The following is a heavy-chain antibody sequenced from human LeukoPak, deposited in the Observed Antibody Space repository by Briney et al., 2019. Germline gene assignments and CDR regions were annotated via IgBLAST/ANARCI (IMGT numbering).Heavy chain of an antibody. V-gene: IGHV3-7*01. Sequence: GGSLRLSCAASGFTFSSYWMSWVRQAPGKGLEWVANIKQDGSEKYYVDSVKGRFTISRDNSKNTLYLQMNSLRAEDTAVYYCAKEKEQWLVIRGAFDIWGQGTMVTVSS. J-gene: IGHJ3*02. CDR3: AKEKEQWLVIRGAFDI. CDR1: GFTFSSYW. CDR2: IKQDGSEK. D-gene: IGHD6-19*01.